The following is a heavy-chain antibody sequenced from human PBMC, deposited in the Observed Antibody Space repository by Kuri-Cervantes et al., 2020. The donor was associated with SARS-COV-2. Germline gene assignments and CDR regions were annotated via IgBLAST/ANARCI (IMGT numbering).Heavy chain of an antibody. J-gene: IGHJ3*02. CDR2: IYYSGST. D-gene: IGHD3-3*01. Sequence: GSLRLTCTVSGGSISSYYWSWIRQPPGKGLEWIGYIYYSGSTNYNSSLKSRVTISVDTSKNQFSLKLSSVTAADTAVYYCARAGEWLFGDAFDIWGQGTRVTVSS. CDR1: GGSISSYY. CDR3: ARAGEWLFGDAFDI. V-gene: IGHV4-59*01.